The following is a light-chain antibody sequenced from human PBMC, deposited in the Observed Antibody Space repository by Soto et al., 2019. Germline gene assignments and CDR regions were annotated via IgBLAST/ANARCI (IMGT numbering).Light chain of an antibody. V-gene: IGKV3-11*01. CDR3: QQRRDWPLT. Sequence: EIVLTQSPVTLFLSPGERATLSCRASQNVDMFLAWYQQEPGQAPRLLIYDASNRATGTPARFSGSGSGTDFTLTISSLEPEDFAVYYCQQRRDWPLTFGQGTRLEIK. CDR1: QNVDMF. CDR2: DAS. J-gene: IGKJ5*01.